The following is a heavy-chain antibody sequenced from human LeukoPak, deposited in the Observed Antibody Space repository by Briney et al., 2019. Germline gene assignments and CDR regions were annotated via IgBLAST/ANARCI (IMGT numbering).Heavy chain of an antibody. Sequence: SETLSLTCTVSGGSISSYHWSWIRQPPGKGLEWIGYIYYSGSTNYNPSLKSRVTISVDTSKNQFSLKLSSVTAADTAVYYCARVVSYYDSSGYHYYFDYWGQGTLVTVSS. J-gene: IGHJ4*02. D-gene: IGHD3-22*01. V-gene: IGHV4-59*01. CDR3: ARVVSYYDSSGYHYYFDY. CDR1: GGSISSYH. CDR2: IYYSGST.